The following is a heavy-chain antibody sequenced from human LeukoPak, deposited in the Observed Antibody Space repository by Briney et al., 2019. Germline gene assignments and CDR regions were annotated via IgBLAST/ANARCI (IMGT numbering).Heavy chain of an antibody. CDR2: IRRKLDGGTA. J-gene: IGHJ4*02. Sequence: GGSLRLSCTASGFTFGDYLMSWFRQAPGKGLEWIGFIRRKLDGGTAEYAASVKGRFTISRDDSTSIAYLQMNSLKTEDTAVYYCSRSSGWLSVYWGQGTQVTVSS. D-gene: IGHD6-19*01. V-gene: IGHV3-49*03. CDR1: GFTFGDYL. CDR3: SRSSGWLSVY.